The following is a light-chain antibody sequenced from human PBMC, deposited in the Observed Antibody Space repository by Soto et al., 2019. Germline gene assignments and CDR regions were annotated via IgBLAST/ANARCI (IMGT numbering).Light chain of an antibody. CDR2: DVT. CDR1: SSDVGAYDF. CDR3: SSYTTRSTLV. J-gene: IGLJ1*01. V-gene: IGLV2-14*01. Sequence: QSALTQPASVSGSPGQSITISCTGTSSDVGAYDFVSWYQHYPGKAPKLVTFDVTHRPPGISARFSGSKSANTASLTISGLQAEDEAFYYCSSYTTRSTLVFGGGTKVTVL.